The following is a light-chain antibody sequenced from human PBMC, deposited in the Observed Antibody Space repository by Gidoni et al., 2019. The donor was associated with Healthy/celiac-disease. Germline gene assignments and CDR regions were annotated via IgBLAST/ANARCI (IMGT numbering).Light chain of an antibody. CDR2: DVS. V-gene: IGLV2-14*01. Sequence: QSALTQPASVSGSPGQSITLSCTGTSSDVGGYNYVAWYQQHPGKAPKLMIYDVSNRPSGVSNRFSGSKSGHTASLTISGLQAEDEADYYCSSYTSSSTEVFGGGTKLTVL. J-gene: IGLJ2*01. CDR1: SSDVGGYNY. CDR3: SSYTSSSTEV.